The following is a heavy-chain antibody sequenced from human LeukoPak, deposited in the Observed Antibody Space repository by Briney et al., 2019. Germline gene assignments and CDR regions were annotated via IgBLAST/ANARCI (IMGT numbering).Heavy chain of an antibody. J-gene: IGHJ4*02. CDR1: GYTFTSYD. D-gene: IGHD3-10*01. CDR2: INPNSGGT. Sequence: ASVKVSCKASGYTFTSYDINWVRQATGQGLEWMGWINPNSGGTNYAQKFQGRVTMTRDTSITTAYMELTSLRSDDTAVYYCARDLFYSVSGTYYNVGRVFNYWGQRTLVTVSS. CDR3: ARDLFYSVSGTYYNVGRVFNY. V-gene: IGHV1-2*02.